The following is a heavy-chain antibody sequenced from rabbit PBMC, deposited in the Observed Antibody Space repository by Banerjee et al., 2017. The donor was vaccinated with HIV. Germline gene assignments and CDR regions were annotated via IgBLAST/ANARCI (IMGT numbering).Heavy chain of an antibody. CDR2: ITYRGSA. CDR1: GFDFSSYA. CDR3: VRSNTYYGMDL. V-gene: IGHV1S29*01. Sequence: QEQLKESGGGLVQPGGSLKLSCKASGFDFSSYAITWVRQAPGKGLEYIGYITYRGSAYYASWVNGRFTISRENTQNTLYLQLNSLTAADTATYFCVRSNTYYGMDLWGQGTLVTVS. J-gene: IGHJ6*01.